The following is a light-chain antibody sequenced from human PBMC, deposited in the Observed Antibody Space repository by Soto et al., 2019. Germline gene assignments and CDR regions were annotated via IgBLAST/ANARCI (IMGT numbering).Light chain of an antibody. CDR1: QSVSSY. J-gene: IGKJ2*01. V-gene: IGKV3-11*01. CDR3: QQPYT. Sequence: EIVLTQSPATLSLSPGERATLSCRASQSVSSYLAWYQQKPGQAPRLLIYDASNRATGIPARFSGSGSGTDLNLTISSLEPEDFAVYYCQQPYTFGQGTKLEIK. CDR2: DAS.